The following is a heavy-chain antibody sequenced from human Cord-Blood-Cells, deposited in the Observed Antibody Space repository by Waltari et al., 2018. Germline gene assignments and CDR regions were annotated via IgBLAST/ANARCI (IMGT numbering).Heavy chain of an antibody. CDR1: GGSFSGYY. CDR3: ARTGYSSGWSDAFDI. J-gene: IGHJ3*02. Sequence: QVQLQQWGAGLLKPSETLSLTCAVYGGSFSGYYWSWIRQPPGKGLEWIGEINHSGSTHYNPALKSRVTSSVDTSKNQFSLKLSSVTAADTAVYYCARTGYSSGWSDAFDIWGQGTMVTVSS. D-gene: IGHD6-19*01. CDR2: INHSGST. V-gene: IGHV4-34*01.